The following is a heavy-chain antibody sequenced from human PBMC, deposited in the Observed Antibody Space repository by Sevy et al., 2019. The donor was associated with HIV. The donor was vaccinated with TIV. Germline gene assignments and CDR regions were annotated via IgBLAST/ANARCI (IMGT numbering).Heavy chain of an antibody. CDR3: ARDKPDYYYGSGSYNHYYFDY. J-gene: IGHJ4*02. D-gene: IGHD3-10*01. V-gene: IGHV1-69*13. Sequence: ASVKVSCKASGGTFSSYAISWVRQAPGQGLEWMGGIIPIFGTANYAQKFQGRVTITADESTSTAYMELSSLRSEDTAVYYCARDKPDYYYGSGSYNHYYFDYWGQGTLVTVSS. CDR1: GGTFSSYA. CDR2: IIPIFGTA.